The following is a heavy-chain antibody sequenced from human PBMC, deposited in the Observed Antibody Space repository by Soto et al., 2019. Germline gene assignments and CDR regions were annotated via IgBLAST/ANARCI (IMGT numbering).Heavy chain of an antibody. CDR2: VFHSGIT. D-gene: IGHD1-26*01. V-gene: IGHV4-59*01. J-gene: IGHJ4*02. CDR3: ARDQNGSPYFDY. CDR1: GGSITSYY. Sequence: ETLSLTCTVSGGSITSYYWSWIRQPPGKGLEWIGYVFHSGITGYNPSLKSRVTISVDASKNLFSLKLISVTAADTAVYYCARDQNGSPYFDYWGQGTLVTVSS.